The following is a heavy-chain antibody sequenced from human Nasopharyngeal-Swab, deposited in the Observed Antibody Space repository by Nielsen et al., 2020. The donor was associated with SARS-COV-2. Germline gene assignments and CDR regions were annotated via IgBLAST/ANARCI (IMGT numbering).Heavy chain of an antibody. D-gene: IGHD6-19*01. Sequence: ASAKVSCKASGYTFTSYDINWVRQATGQGLEWMGWMNPNSGNTGYAQKFQGRVTMTRNTSISTAYMELSSLRSEDTAVYYCARGGGRYSSGWYHPPYYYYGMDVWGQGTTVTVSS. CDR3: ARGGGRYSSGWYHPPYYYYGMDV. CDR2: MNPNSGNT. CDR1: GYTFTSYD. J-gene: IGHJ6*02. V-gene: IGHV1-8*01.